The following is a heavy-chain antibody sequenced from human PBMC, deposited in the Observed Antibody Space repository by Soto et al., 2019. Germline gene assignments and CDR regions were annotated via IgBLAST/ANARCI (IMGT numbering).Heavy chain of an antibody. V-gene: IGHV4-59*01. J-gene: IGHJ5*02. Sequence: SETLSLTCTVSGGSISSYYWSWIRQPPGKGLEWIGYIYYSGSTNYNPSLKSRVTISVDTSKNQFSLKLSSVTAADTAAYYCARDYGGTTRWFDPWGQGTLVTVSS. CDR1: GGSISSYY. D-gene: IGHD1-1*01. CDR2: IYYSGST. CDR3: ARDYGGTTRWFDP.